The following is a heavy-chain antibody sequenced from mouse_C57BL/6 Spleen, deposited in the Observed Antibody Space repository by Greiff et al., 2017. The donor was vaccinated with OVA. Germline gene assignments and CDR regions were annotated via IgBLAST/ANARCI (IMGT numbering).Heavy chain of an antibody. CDR1: GFTFSDYG. CDR3: AREGSDGYLDY. V-gene: IGHV5-17*01. J-gene: IGHJ2*01. CDR2: ICRGSSTI. D-gene: IGHD2-3*01. Sequence: DVKLVESGGGLVKPGASLKLSCAASGFTFSDYGMHWVRQAPEKGLEWVAYICRGSSTIYYADTVKGRFTITRDNAKNTLFLQMTSLRSEDTAMYYCAREGSDGYLDYWGQGTTLTVSS.